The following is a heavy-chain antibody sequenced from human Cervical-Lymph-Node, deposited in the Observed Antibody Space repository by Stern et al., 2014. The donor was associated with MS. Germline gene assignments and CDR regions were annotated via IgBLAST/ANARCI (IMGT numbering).Heavy chain of an antibody. CDR1: GFTFSSYS. CDR2: ISSSSSYI. J-gene: IGHJ4*02. Sequence: EVQLVESGGGLVKPGGSLRLSCAASGFTFSSYSMNWVRQATGKGLEWVSSISSSSSYIYYADSVKGRFTISRDNAKNSLYLQMNSLRAEDTAVYYCARDPRYSSGCCFDYWGQGTLVTVSS. D-gene: IGHD6-19*01. V-gene: IGHV3-21*01. CDR3: ARDPRYSSGCCFDY.